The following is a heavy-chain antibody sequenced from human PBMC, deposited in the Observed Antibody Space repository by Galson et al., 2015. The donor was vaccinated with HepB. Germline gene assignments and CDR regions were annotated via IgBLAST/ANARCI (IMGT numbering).Heavy chain of an antibody. CDR1: GFTFSSYG. CDR3: ARDGSLYSSSWYYFDY. V-gene: IGHV3-33*01. CDR2: IWYDGSNK. J-gene: IGHJ4*02. D-gene: IGHD6-13*01. Sequence: SLRLSCAASGFTFSSYGMHWVRQAPGKGLEWVAVIWYDGSNKYYADSVKGRFTISRDNSKNTLYLQMNSLRAEDTAVYYCARDGSLYSSSWYYFDYWGQGTLVTVSS.